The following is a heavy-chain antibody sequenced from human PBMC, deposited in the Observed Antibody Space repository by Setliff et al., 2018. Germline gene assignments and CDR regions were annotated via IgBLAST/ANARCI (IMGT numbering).Heavy chain of an antibody. D-gene: IGHD3-22*01. CDR2: INNYSFKT. J-gene: IGHJ4*02. CDR1: GYKFADYG. CDR3: ARINFYVSSGYYYAPDF. V-gene: IGHV1-18*01. Sequence: GASVKVSCKASGYKFADYGITWVRQAPGQGLEWMGWINNYSFKTTYPQKFLDRVTVTTDTSATTAYMELKNLRSDDTAVYYCARINFYVSSGYYYAPDFWGQGTLVTVSS.